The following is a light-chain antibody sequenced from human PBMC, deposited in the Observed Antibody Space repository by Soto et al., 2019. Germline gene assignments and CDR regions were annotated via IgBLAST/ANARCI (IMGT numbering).Light chain of an antibody. CDR1: QDVSNF. Sequence: DIQLTQSPSSLSASIGDRVTITCQASQDVSNFLNWFQQKPGRAPTLLIKDVSTLETGVPSRFSGSGSGTYFSFTISSLEAEDFATYYCQQYDSPPFTFGPGTKVEIK. CDR2: DVS. CDR3: QQYDSPPFT. V-gene: IGKV1-33*01. J-gene: IGKJ3*01.